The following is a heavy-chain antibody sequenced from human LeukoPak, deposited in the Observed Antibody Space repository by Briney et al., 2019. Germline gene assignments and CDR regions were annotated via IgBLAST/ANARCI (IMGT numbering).Heavy chain of an antibody. CDR2: ISAYNGNT. J-gene: IGHJ6*02. D-gene: IGHD6-13*01. CDR1: GYTFTSYG. CDR3: ARTPYSSSWYVEYYYYGMDV. V-gene: IGHV1-18*01. Sequence: ASVKVSCKASGYTFTSYGISWVRQAPGQGLEWMGWISAYNGNTNYAQKLQGRVTMTTDTSTSTAYMELRSLRSDDTAVYYCARTPYSSSWYVEYYYYGMDVWGQGTTVTVSS.